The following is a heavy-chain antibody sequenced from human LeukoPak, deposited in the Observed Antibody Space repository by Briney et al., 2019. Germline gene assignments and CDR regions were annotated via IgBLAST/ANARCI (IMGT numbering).Heavy chain of an antibody. V-gene: IGHV4-61*03. J-gene: IGHJ4*02. CDR2: IYNGGST. CDR1: GASVNSDSYY. Sequence: SETLSLTCTVSGASVNSDSYYWSWIRQPPGKGLEWVGHIYNGGSTNYNPSLKCRVTMSVDTSKNHFSVKLSSVTAADTAVYYCARHYRGLDYWGQGTLATVSS. CDR3: ARHYRGLDY. D-gene: IGHD4-23*01.